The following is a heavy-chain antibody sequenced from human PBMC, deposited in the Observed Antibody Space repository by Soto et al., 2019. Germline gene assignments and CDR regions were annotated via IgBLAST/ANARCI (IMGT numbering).Heavy chain of an antibody. D-gene: IGHD2-15*01. CDR3: AKGGWLEY. CDR2: ISVSDGST. Sequence: EVKLLESGGGLVQPGGSLRLSCEASGFTFSSNDMSWVRQTPGKGLEWVSTISVSDGSTWYADSVKGRFTVSRDDSKNTLYFQMKSLRAEDTAVYYCAKGGWLEYWGQGTLVTVSS. J-gene: IGHJ4*02. CDR1: GFTFSSND. V-gene: IGHV3-23*01.